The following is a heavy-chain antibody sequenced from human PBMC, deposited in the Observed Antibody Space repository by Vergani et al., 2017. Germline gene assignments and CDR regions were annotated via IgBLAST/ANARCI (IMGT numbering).Heavy chain of an antibody. CDR1: GGSITSSSYY. Sequence: QLHLQESGPGLVKPSETLSLTCTVSGGSITSSSYYWGWIRQPPGKGLEWIGNIYHSGGAYYNPSLKGRVTISVDTSKNQFSLEVTSVTAADTAIYCCARTESFILRYFRWALWGQGTLVTVSS. J-gene: IGHJ4*02. CDR3: ARTESFILRYFRWAL. D-gene: IGHD3-9*01. V-gene: IGHV4-39*01. CDR2: IYHSGGA.